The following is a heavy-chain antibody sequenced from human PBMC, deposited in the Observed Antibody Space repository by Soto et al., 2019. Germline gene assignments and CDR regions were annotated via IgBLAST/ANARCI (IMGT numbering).Heavy chain of an antibody. CDR1: DGSISGYY. J-gene: IGHJ6*03. D-gene: IGHD3-16*01. Sequence: SETLSLTCIVSDGSISGYYWSWVRQAPGMGLEWIAYIYYSGSTNYNPSLKSRVTISVDTSKNQFALKVSSVTAADTAVYYCARGRRGAPGGYYYYMDVWGKGTSVTVSS. CDR3: ARGRRGAPGGYYYYMDV. CDR2: IYYSGST. V-gene: IGHV4-59*01.